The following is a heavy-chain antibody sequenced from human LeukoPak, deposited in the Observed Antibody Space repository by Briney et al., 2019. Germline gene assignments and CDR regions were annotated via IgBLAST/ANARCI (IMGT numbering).Heavy chain of an antibody. J-gene: IGHJ4*02. Sequence: ASVKVSCKASGYTFTDYYVHWVRQASGQGLEWMGWINPKNGGPNFAQKFQGRVTMTRDTSISTAYMELTSLKSDDTAVYYCARLGPVIRGESDSWGQGTLVTVSS. D-gene: IGHD3-10*01. V-gene: IGHV1-2*02. CDR1: GYTFTDYY. CDR2: INPKNGGP. CDR3: ARLGPVIRGESDS.